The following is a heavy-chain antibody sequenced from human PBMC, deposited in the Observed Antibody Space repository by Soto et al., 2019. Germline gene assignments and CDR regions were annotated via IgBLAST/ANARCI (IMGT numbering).Heavy chain of an antibody. CDR2: ISYSGNT. J-gene: IGHJ4*02. D-gene: IGHD2-15*01. V-gene: IGHV4-59*01. CDR1: GDSSSSYY. CDR3: ACLRGYLGSPIDX. Sequence: SETLSLTCTISGDSSSSYYWSWIRQPPGKGLEWILYISYSGNTNYNPSLKSRVTISIDTSKKQFSLKVTSVTAADTAVYYCACLRGYLGSPIDXWGQGAQVTVSX.